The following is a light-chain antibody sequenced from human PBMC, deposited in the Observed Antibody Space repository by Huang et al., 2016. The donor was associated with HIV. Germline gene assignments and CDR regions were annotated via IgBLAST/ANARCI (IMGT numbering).Light chain of an antibody. CDR2: DAS. CDR1: QTISTY. Sequence: DIVLTQSPASLSLSPGERATLSCRASQTISTYFAWYQQKPGQSPRLLIYDASNRATGIPARFRVSGSETDFTLTINDLEPEDSAVYYCQQRNNWPPTYTFGQGTKLEIK. CDR3: QQRNNWPPTYT. V-gene: IGKV3-11*01. J-gene: IGKJ2*01.